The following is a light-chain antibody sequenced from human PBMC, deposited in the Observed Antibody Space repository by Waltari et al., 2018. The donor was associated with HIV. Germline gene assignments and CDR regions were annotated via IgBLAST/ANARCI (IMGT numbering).Light chain of an antibody. Sequence: QSALTQPASVSGSPGPSITISCTATSTDVGHYDYVSWYRQHPGKAPKLIIYEVSNRPSGVSNRFSGSKSVNTASLTISGLQAEDEADYYCSSYTTRSTVIFGGGTKLTVL. CDR2: EVS. V-gene: IGLV2-14*01. J-gene: IGLJ2*01. CDR3: SSYTTRSTVI. CDR1: STDVGHYDY.